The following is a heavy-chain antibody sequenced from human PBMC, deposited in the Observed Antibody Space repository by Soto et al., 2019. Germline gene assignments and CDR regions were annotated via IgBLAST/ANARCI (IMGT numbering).Heavy chain of an antibody. J-gene: IGHJ5*02. Sequence: QILESGGSLVQPGGSLRLSCVAAGFTFSSAAMNWVRQAPGKGLEWVSIISDTGTRTHYADSVKGRFTISRDNSKNTLYLVRISLRAEDTAVYYCAKSLDIHYKNWFDPWGQGTLVTVSS. D-gene: IGHD4-4*01. CDR2: ISDTGTRT. CDR3: AKSLDIHYKNWFDP. V-gene: IGHV3-23*01. CDR1: GFTFSSAA.